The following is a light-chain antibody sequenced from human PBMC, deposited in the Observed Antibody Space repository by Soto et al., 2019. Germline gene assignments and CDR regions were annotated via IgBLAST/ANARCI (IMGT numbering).Light chain of an antibody. Sequence: EIVMTQSPATLSVSPGERATLSCRASQSVSSNLAWYQQKPGQPPRLLIYGASTRATGVPARFSGSGSGTEFTLTISSLQSEDFVVYYCQQNNDWPPVTFGQGTRLEIK. V-gene: IGKV3-15*01. CDR2: GAS. J-gene: IGKJ5*01. CDR3: QQNNDWPPVT. CDR1: QSVSSN.